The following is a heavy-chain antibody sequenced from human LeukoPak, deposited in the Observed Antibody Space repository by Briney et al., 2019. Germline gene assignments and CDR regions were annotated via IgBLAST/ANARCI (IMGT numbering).Heavy chain of an antibody. Sequence: GGSLRLSCAASGLTFSSYNMNWVRQAPGKGLEWVSSISSSSSYIYYADSMKGRFTISRDNAKSSVYLQMNSLRAEDTAVYYYAGGYSSSWYTFDPWGQGTLVTVSS. CDR2: ISSSSSYI. CDR1: GLTFSSYN. J-gene: IGHJ5*02. V-gene: IGHV3-21*01. CDR3: AGGYSSSWYTFDP. D-gene: IGHD6-13*01.